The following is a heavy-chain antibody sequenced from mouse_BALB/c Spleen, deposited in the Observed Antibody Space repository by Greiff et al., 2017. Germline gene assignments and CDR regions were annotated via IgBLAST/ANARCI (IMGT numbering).Heavy chain of an antibody. CDR3: ARHDGYYGIYAMDY. J-gene: IGHJ4*01. Sequence: DVHLVESGGGLVKPGGSLKLSCAASGFAFSSYDMSWVRQTPEKRLEWVAYISSGGGSTYYPDTVKGRFTISRDNAKNTLYLQMSSLKSEDTAMYYCARHDGYYGIYAMDYWGQGTSVTVSS. CDR1: GFAFSSYD. D-gene: IGHD2-3*01. V-gene: IGHV5-12-1*01. CDR2: ISSGGGST.